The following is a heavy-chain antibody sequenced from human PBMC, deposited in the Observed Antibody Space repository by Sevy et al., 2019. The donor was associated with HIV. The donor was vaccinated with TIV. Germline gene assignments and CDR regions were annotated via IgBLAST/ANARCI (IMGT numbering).Heavy chain of an antibody. Sequence: ASVKVSCKASGYTFTSYGISWVRQAPGQGLEWMGWISAYNGNTNYAQKLQGRVTMTTDTSTSTAYMELRSLGSDDTAVYYCARDPPVPTYYYYGMDVWGQGTTVTVSS. CDR2: ISAYNGNT. D-gene: IGHD2-2*01. CDR3: ARDPPVPTYYYYGMDV. J-gene: IGHJ6*02. V-gene: IGHV1-18*01. CDR1: GYTFTSYG.